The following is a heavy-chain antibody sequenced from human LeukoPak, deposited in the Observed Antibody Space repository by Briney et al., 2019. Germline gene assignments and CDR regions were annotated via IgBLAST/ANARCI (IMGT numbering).Heavy chain of an antibody. CDR1: GGSITSYY. V-gene: IGHV4-59*01. Sequence: SETLSLTCTVSGGSITSYYWSWLRQPPGKGLEYIGYIEYTGYTNYNPSLKSRVTISGDASKRQFYLKLDSVTAADTAVYYCARLPSNYDILTGYSPWYYYGMDVWGQGTTVTVSS. CDR3: ARLPSNYDILTGYSPWYYYGMDV. J-gene: IGHJ6*02. D-gene: IGHD3-9*01. CDR2: IEYTGYT.